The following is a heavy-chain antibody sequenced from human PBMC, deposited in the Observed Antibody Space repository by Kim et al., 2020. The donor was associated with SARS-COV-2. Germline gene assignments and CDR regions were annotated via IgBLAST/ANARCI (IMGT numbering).Heavy chain of an antibody. J-gene: IGHJ6*02. D-gene: IGHD3-3*01. V-gene: IGHV3-23*01. Sequence: DYVKGRFTISRDNSKNTLYLQMNSLRAEDTAVYYCAKSAWSGYYYYGMDVWGQGTTVTVSS. CDR3: AKSAWSGYYYYGMDV.